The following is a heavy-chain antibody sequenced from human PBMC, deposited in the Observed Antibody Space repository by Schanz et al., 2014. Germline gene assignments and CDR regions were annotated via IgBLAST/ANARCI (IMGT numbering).Heavy chain of an antibody. J-gene: IGHJ3*01. CDR2: LMPMLGIT. CDR3: ARGSCTASGCYDAFDL. V-gene: IGHV1-46*01. D-gene: IGHD2-2*01. CDR1: GNIFTNYY. Sequence: QLQLVQSGAEVKRPGASAKVTCKASGNIFTNYYIHWVRQAPGQGLEWMGRLMPMLGITKDAQKFEGRVTMTADKATSTAYMELSGLKSDDTAVYYCARGSCTASGCYDAFDLWGQGTLVTVSS.